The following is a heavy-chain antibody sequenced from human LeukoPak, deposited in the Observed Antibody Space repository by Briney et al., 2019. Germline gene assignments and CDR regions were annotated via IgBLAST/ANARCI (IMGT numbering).Heavy chain of an antibody. V-gene: IGHV3-53*01. D-gene: IGHD3-10*01. CDR2: IYSGGDT. CDR1: GFTVSTKY. CDR3: ARVGDHYHWYFDL. Sequence: GGSLRLSCAASGFTVSTKYMNWVRQAPGKGLEWVSIIYSGGDTYYADSVKGRFTISRDNSKNTLSLQMNSLRAEDTAVYYCARVGDHYHWYFDLWGRGTLVSVSP. J-gene: IGHJ2*01.